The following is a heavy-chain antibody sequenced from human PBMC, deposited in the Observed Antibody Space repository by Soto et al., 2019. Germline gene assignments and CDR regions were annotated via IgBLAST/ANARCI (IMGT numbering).Heavy chain of an antibody. J-gene: IGHJ4*02. CDR2: IIPIYDTT. CDR3: ARARAERERSYDVWSGSFDY. CDR1: GGPLSSFA. D-gene: IGHD3-3*01. V-gene: IGHV1-69*13. Sequence: SVKVSCTASGGPLSSFAISWVRHAPGQGLEWMGGIIPIYDTTNYAQTFQGRVTITADESTNTAFMELSSLRSVDTAVYYCARARAERERSYDVWSGSFDYWAQGSLVTVSS.